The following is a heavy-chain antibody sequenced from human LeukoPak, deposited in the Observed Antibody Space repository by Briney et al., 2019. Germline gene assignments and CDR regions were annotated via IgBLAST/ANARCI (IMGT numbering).Heavy chain of an antibody. D-gene: IGHD6-13*01. CDR1: GFKFDYFS. CDR3: ARVTGIAAAGIDPYYYYGMDV. CDR2: ISGSSSFI. Sequence: PGGSLRLSCAASGFKFDYFSMNWVRQIPGKGLEWVSSISGSSSFIYYADSVKGRFTISRDNAKNSLYLQMNSLRAEDTAVYYCARVTGIAAAGIDPYYYYGMDVWGQGTTVTVSS. V-gene: IGHV3-21*01. J-gene: IGHJ6*02.